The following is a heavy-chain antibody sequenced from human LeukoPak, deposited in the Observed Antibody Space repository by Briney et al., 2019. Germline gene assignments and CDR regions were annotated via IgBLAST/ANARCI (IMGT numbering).Heavy chain of an antibody. Sequence: GGSLRLSCTASGFTFNNYAMYWVRQAPRKGLEWVAGIFGSGGSAHYADSVKGRFTISRDNSKNTVYLQMDSLGGEDTALYYCTKTTTGYSSGQYPGWPADHWGQGALVTVSS. CDR2: IFGSGGSA. J-gene: IGHJ4*02. CDR3: TKTTTGYSSGQYPGWPADH. D-gene: IGHD3-22*01. V-gene: IGHV3-23*01. CDR1: GFTFNNYA.